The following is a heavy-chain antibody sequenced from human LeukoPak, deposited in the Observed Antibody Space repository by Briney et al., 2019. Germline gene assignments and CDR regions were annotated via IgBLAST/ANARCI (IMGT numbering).Heavy chain of an antibody. Sequence: PGGSLRLSCAASGFTFSSYSMNWVRQVPGKGLEWVSYISSSSSTIYYADSVKGRFTISRDNAKNSLYLQMNSLRTEDTAVYYCARVYSSGWYSWLDPWGQGTLVTVSS. CDR3: ARVYSSGWYSWLDP. J-gene: IGHJ5*02. CDR1: GFTFSSYS. CDR2: ISSSSSTI. D-gene: IGHD6-19*01. V-gene: IGHV3-48*04.